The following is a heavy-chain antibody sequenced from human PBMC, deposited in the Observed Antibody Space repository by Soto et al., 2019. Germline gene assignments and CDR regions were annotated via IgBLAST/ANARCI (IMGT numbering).Heavy chain of an antibody. CDR1: SGSISSSNW. D-gene: IGHD3-16*02. CDR2: IYHSGST. V-gene: IGHV4-4*02. J-gene: IGHJ4*02. CDR3: ARTTYYDYIWGSYRRYYFDY. Sequence: QVQLQESGPGLVKPSGTLSLTCAVSSGSISSSNWWSWVRQPPGKGLEWIGEIYHSGSTNYNPSLKSRVTISVDKSKNQFSLQLSSVTAADTAVYYCARTTYYDYIWGSYRRYYFDYWGQGTLVTVSS.